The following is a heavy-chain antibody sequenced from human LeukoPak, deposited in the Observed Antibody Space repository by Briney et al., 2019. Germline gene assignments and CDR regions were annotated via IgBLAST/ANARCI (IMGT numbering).Heavy chain of an antibody. CDR2: MRFYGSNK. D-gene: IGHD2-2*01. CDR3: AKDPGSTSCCGVLGDY. CDR1: GVTISSCG. J-gene: IGHJ4*02. Sequence: PSGTLTLSCTASGVTISSCGLHWVRNPPGTGQGREGFMRFYGSNKYYSDPAKGRCTIFRDDSKNTLYLQTNSLRAEDTAVYYCAKDPGSTSCCGVLGDYWGQGILGTVSS. V-gene: IGHV3-30*02.